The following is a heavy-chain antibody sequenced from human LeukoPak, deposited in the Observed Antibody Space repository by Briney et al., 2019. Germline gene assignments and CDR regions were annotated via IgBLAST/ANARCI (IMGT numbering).Heavy chain of an antibody. CDR1: GFTFSNAW. CDR2: IKSKPDGGTT. J-gene: IGHJ4*02. Sequence: GGSLRLSCAVSGFTFSNAWMSWVRQAPGKGLEWVGRIKSKPDGGTTDYAAPVKGTFTISRDDSKNTLYLQMNSLKTEDTAVYYCTTGDYGDYGFYDYWGQGTLVTVSS. CDR3: TTGDYGDYGFYDY. V-gene: IGHV3-15*01. D-gene: IGHD4-17*01.